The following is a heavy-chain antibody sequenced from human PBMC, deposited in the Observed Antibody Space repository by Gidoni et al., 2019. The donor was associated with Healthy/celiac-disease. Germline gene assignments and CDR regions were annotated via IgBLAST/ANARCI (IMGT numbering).Heavy chain of an antibody. D-gene: IGHD3-22*01. V-gene: IGHV3-9*01. CDR2: ISWNSGSI. CDR1: GFTFDDYA. Sequence: EVQLVESGGGLVQPGRSLRLSCAASGFTFDDYAMHWVRQAPGKGLECVSGISWNSGSIGYADSVKGRFTISRDNAKNSLYLQMNSLRAEDTALYYCAKGIVVVITTGYFDYWGQGTLVTVSS. CDR3: AKGIVVVITTGYFDY. J-gene: IGHJ4*02.